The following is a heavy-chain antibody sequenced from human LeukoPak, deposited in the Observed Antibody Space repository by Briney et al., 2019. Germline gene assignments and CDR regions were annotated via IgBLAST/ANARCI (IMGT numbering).Heavy chain of an antibody. CDR1: GGSFSGYY. V-gene: IGHV4-34*01. Sequence: SETLSLTCAVYGGSFSGYYWSWIRQPPGKGLEWIGEINHSGSTNYNPSLKSRVTISVDTSKNQFSLKLSSVTAADTAVYYCARGCDYYDSSGYHYYYYYGMDVWGQGTTVTVSS. CDR2: INHSGST. D-gene: IGHD3-22*01. J-gene: IGHJ6*02. CDR3: ARGCDYYDSSGYHYYYYYGMDV.